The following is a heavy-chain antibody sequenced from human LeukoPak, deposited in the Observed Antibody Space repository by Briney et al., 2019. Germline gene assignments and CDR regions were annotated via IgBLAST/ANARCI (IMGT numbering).Heavy chain of an antibody. CDR1: GFTFSSYG. CDR3: AKDRYDSSGYLFDY. Sequence: PGGSLRLSCAASGFTFSSYGMHWVRQAPGKGLEWVAVISNDGGNKYYADSVKGRFTISRDNSKNTLYLQMNSLRAEDTAVYYCAKDRYDSSGYLFDYWGQGTLVTVSS. CDR2: ISNDGGNK. V-gene: IGHV3-30*18. D-gene: IGHD3-22*01. J-gene: IGHJ4*02.